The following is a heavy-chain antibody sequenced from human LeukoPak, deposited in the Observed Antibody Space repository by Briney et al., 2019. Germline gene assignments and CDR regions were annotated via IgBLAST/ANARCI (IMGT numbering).Heavy chain of an antibody. V-gene: IGHV3-9*01. CDR2: ISWNSGSI. CDR1: GFTFDDYA. J-gene: IGHJ4*02. CDR3: AKDTNYDSSGYYDG. D-gene: IGHD3-22*01. Sequence: PGGSLRLSCAASGFTFDDYAMHWVRQAPGKGLEWVSGISWNSGSIGYADSVKGRFTISRDNAKNSLYLQMSSLRAEDTALYYCAKDTNYDSSGYYDGWGQGTLVTVSS.